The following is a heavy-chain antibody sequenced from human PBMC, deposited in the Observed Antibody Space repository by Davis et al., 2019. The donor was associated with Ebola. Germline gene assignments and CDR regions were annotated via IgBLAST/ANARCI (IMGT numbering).Heavy chain of an antibody. CDR1: GGSFSGYY. Sequence: MPSETLSLTCAVYGGSFSGYYWGWIRQPPGKGLEWIGEINHSGSTNYNPSLKSRVTISVDTSKNQFSLKLSSVTAADTAVYYCARARFAIAAAGLLYYYYYGMDVWGQGTTVTVSS. V-gene: IGHV4-34*01. CDR2: INHSGST. J-gene: IGHJ6*02. D-gene: IGHD6-13*01. CDR3: ARARFAIAAAGLLYYYYYGMDV.